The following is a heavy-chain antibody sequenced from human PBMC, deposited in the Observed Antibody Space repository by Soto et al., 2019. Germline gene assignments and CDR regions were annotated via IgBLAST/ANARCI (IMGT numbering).Heavy chain of an antibody. CDR1: GFIFDEYA. J-gene: IGHJ4*02. CDR3: D. Sequence: EVQLVESGGGLVQPGRSLRLSCAASGFIFDEYAMHWVRQAPGKGLEWVSSISWNSGNIGYADSVKGRFTISRDNAKNSLYRQMNSVRGEDTALYYDDWGQGTLVTVSS. CDR2: ISWNSGNI. V-gene: IGHV3-9*01.